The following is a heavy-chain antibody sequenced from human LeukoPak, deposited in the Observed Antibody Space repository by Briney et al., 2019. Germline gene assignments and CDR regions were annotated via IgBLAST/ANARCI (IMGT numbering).Heavy chain of an antibody. CDR2: ISGSGGST. D-gene: IGHD3-22*01. J-gene: IGHJ4*02. CDR3: ARGVNYDSSYSMGY. Sequence: GGPLRLSCAASGFTFSSYGMSWVRQAPGKGLEWVSAISGSGGSTYYADSVKGRFTISRDNAKNSLFLQMNSLRAEDTAVYYCARGVNYDSSYSMGYWGQGTLVTVSS. V-gene: IGHV3-23*01. CDR1: GFTFSSYG.